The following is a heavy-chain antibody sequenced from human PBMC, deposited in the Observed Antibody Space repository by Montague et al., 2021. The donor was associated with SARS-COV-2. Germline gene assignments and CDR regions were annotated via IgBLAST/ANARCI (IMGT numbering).Heavy chain of an antibody. CDR1: GGSISNSIYY. CDR2: IYYTGST. Sequence: SETLSLTCTVSGGSISNSIYYWGWIRQPPGKGLEWIGSIYYTGSTYYNPSLKSRVTISVDTSNNQFSPKLTSVTAADTAVYYCARPGRGYLLGFAALEVWGQGTMVTVSS. CDR3: ARPGRGYLLGFAALEV. J-gene: IGHJ3*01. V-gene: IGHV4-39*07. D-gene: IGHD1-1*01.